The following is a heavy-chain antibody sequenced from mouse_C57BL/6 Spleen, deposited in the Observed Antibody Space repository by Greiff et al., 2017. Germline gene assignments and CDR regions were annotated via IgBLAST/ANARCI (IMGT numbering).Heavy chain of an antibody. D-gene: IGHD1-1*01. Sequence: EVQRVESGPGLVKPSQSLSLTCSVTGYSITSGYYWNWIRQFPGNKLEWMGYISYDGSNNYNPSLKNRISITRDTSMIQFILKWNSVTTVNTSTYYCARVDYYGSSYDWYFDVWGTGTTLTVSS. CDR1: GYSITSGYY. J-gene: IGHJ1*03. CDR3: ARVDYYGSSYDWYFDV. CDR2: ISYDGSN. V-gene: IGHV3-6*01.